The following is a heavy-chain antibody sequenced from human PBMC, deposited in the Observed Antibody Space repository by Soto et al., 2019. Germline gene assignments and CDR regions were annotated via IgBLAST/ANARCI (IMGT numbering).Heavy chain of an antibody. D-gene: IGHD2-2*01. J-gene: IGHJ4*02. Sequence: GESLKISCKGSGYRFTNYWIGWVRQMPGKGLEWMGIIYPGDSDTRYSPSFQGQVTISADKSITTAYLQWSSLKASDTAMYYCARDYFGVTTCYEFDYWGQETQFTFSS. V-gene: IGHV5-51*01. CDR3: ARDYFGVTTCYEFDY. CDR1: GYRFTNYW. CDR2: IYPGDSDT.